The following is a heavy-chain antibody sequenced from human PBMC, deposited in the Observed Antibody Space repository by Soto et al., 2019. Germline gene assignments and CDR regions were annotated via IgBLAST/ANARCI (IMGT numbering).Heavy chain of an antibody. CDR2: IIPVFGLV. CDR1: GGTPSNSA. J-gene: IGHJ6*02. Sequence: QVHLLLQSGAKVKKPGSSVQVSCKASGGTPSNSAISWVRQAPGQGLEWMGGIIPVFGLVKYAQNFQGRVTITADESTNTAYMELSSLRPEDTAVYYCAGGRIVVVGSRAYYGMDVWGQGTTVTVSS. V-gene: IGHV1-69*01. CDR3: AGGRIVVVGSRAYYGMDV. D-gene: IGHD3-22*01.